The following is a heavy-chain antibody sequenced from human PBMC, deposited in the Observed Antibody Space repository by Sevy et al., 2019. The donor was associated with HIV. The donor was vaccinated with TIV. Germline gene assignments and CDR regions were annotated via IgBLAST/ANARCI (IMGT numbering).Heavy chain of an antibody. J-gene: IGHJ4*02. V-gene: IGHV4-34*01. CDR1: GGSFSGYY. Sequence: SETLSLTCAVYGGSFSGYYWSWIRQPPGKGLEWIGEINHSGSTNYNPSLKSRVTISVDTSKNQFSLKLSSVTAADTAVYYCARGRDIVGVVAATFSFDYWGQGTLVTVSS. CDR3: ARGRDIVGVVAATFSFDY. D-gene: IGHD2-15*01. CDR2: INHSGST.